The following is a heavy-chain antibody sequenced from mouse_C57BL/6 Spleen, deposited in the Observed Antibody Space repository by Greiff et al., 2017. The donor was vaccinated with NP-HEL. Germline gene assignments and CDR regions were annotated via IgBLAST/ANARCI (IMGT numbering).Heavy chain of an antibody. Sequence: LQESGPELVKPGASVKISCKASGYAFSSSWMNWVKQRPGKGLEWIGRIYPGDGDTYYNGKFKGKATLTADKSSSTAYMQLSSLTSEDSAVYCGARVSNDRYFDVWGTGTTVTVSS. J-gene: IGHJ1*03. D-gene: IGHD2-12*01. CDR3: ARVSNDRYFDV. V-gene: IGHV1-82*01. CDR1: GYAFSSSW. CDR2: IYPGDGDT.